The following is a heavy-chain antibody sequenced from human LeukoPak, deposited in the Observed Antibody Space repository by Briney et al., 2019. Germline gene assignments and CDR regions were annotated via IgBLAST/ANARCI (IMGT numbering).Heavy chain of an antibody. CDR1: GGSVSSGSYY. CDR3: ARYCEGGSCYSGAFDI. V-gene: IGHV4-61*01. CDR2: IYYSGST. D-gene: IGHD2-15*01. Sequence: PSETLSLTCTVSGGSVSSGSYYWSWIRQPPGKGLEWIGYIYYSGSTNYNPSPKSRVTISVDTSKNQFSLELSSVTAADTAVYYCARYCEGGSCYSGAFDIWGQGTMVTVSS. J-gene: IGHJ3*02.